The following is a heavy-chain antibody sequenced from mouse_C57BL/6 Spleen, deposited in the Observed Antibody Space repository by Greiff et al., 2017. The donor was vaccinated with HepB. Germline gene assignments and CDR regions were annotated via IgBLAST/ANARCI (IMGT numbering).Heavy chain of an antibody. CDR1: GFSLTSYA. V-gene: IGHV2-9-1*01. CDR2: IWTGGGT. J-gene: IGHJ1*03. D-gene: IGHD1-1*01. Sequence: QVQLQESGPGLVAPSQSLSITCTVSGFSLTSYAISWVRQPPGKGLEWLGVIWTGGGTNYNSALKSRLSISKDNSKSQVFLKMNSLQTDDTARYYCARNWDFKFITTVVGRYWYFDVWGTGTTVTVSS. CDR3: ARNWDFKFITTVVGRYWYFDV.